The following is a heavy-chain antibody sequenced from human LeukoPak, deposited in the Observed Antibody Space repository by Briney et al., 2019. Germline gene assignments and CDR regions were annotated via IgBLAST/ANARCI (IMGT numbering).Heavy chain of an antibody. V-gene: IGHV3-23*01. D-gene: IGHD4-17*01. CDR3: AKSYGDYVGAFDI. Sequence: GGSLRLSCAASGFTFSSYAMSWVRQAPGKGLEWVSAISGSGGSTYYADSVKGRFTTSRDNSKNTLYLQMNSLRAEDTAVYYCAKSYGDYVGAFDIWGQGTMVTVSS. J-gene: IGHJ3*02. CDR2: ISGSGGST. CDR1: GFTFSSYA.